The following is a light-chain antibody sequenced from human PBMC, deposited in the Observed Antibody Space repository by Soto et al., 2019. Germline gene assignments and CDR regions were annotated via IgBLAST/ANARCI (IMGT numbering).Light chain of an antibody. CDR2: DAS. CDR3: QQYNNWPPIT. CDR1: QGVSSY. V-gene: IGKV3-15*01. J-gene: IGKJ5*01. Sequence: DIVLTQSPATLSLSPGERANLSCRASQGVSSYLAWYQQKPGQAPRLLIYDASTRATGIPARFSGSGSGTEYTLTISSLQSEDFAVYYCQQYNNWPPITFGQGTRLEIK.